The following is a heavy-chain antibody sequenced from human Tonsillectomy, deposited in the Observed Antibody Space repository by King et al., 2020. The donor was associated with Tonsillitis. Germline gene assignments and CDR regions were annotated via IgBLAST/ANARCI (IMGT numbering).Heavy chain of an antibody. Sequence: DVQLVESGGGLVKPGGSLRLSCAASGFTFNDAWMNWVRQAQGKGLEWVGRIKSKIDGGTTDYASPVKGRFTLSRDDSKNTLYLQMNSLKTEDTAVYYCTTLGYSYPFDYWGQGTLVTVSS. D-gene: IGHD5-18*01. CDR3: TTLGYSYPFDY. V-gene: IGHV3-15*07. CDR2: IKSKIDGGTT. J-gene: IGHJ4*02. CDR1: GFTFNDAW.